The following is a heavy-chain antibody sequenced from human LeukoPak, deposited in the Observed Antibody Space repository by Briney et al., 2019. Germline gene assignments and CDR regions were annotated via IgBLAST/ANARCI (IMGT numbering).Heavy chain of an antibody. Sequence: SETRSLTCAVYGGSFSGYYWSWIRQPPGKGLEWMGEINHSGSTNYNPSLKSRVTISVDTAKNQFSLELSSVTAADTAVYYCARDGTMVRAPRRDNWFDPWGQGTLVTVSS. J-gene: IGHJ5*02. V-gene: IGHV4-34*01. CDR3: ARDGTMVRAPRRDNWFDP. D-gene: IGHD3-10*01. CDR2: INHSGST. CDR1: GGSFSGYY.